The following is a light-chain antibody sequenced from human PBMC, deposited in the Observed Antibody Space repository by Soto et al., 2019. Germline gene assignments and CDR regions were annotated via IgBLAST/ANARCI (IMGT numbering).Light chain of an antibody. CDR3: QQSYGTPWT. CDR2: AVS. J-gene: IGKJ1*01. Sequence: DIQMTQSPSSLSASAGDRVTITCRTSQSISTYLNWYQQKSGKAPKLLISAVSSLQSGVPSRFSGSGSGTDFTLTISSLQPEDFATYYCQQSYGTPWTFGQGTKVEIK. CDR1: QSISTY. V-gene: IGKV1-39*01.